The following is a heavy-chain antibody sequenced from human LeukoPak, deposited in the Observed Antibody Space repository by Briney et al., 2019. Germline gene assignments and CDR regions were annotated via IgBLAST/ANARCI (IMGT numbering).Heavy chain of an antibody. J-gene: IGHJ5*02. CDR2: IRSEIYGGTT. Sequence: KPGGSLRLSCQGSGFTFCDYYIHWIRQAPGKGLEWGSFIRSEIYGGTTEYAASVKARFTISRDNSKSIAILQLDSLRTEDTAVYYCTRDSHGNNWFDPWGQGTLVTVSS. CDR3: TRDSHGNNWFDP. CDR1: GFTFCDYY. V-gene: IGHV3-49*05. D-gene: IGHD1-1*01.